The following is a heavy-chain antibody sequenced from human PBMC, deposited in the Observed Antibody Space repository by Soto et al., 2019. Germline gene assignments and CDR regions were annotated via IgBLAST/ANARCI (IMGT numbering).Heavy chain of an antibody. CDR1: GFTFSSYS. Sequence: EVQLVESGGGLVKPGGSLRLSCAASGFTFSSYSMNWVRQAQGKGLKWVSSISSSSSYIYYADSVKGRFTISRDNAKNSLYLQRNRLRAEDTAVYYCARDLLRGDDYYYYGMDVWGQGTTVTVSS. V-gene: IGHV3-21*01. J-gene: IGHJ6*02. D-gene: IGHD7-27*01. CDR2: ISSSSSYI. CDR3: ARDLLRGDDYYYYGMDV.